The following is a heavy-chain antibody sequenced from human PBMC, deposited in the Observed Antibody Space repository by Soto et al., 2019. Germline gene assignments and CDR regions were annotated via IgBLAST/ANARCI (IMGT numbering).Heavy chain of an antibody. Sequence: QVQLQESGPGLVKPSETLSLTCTVSGGSISGHYWSWIRQPPGKGLEWIGYIYYSGNPDYNPSLKSRFTLSVDTSKNQFSLELTSVTAADTAVYYCARRGSGWTDWYFDLWGRGTLVTVSS. CDR1: GGSISGHY. CDR3: ARRGSGWTDWYFDL. D-gene: IGHD6-19*01. J-gene: IGHJ2*01. CDR2: IYYSGNP. V-gene: IGHV4-59*08.